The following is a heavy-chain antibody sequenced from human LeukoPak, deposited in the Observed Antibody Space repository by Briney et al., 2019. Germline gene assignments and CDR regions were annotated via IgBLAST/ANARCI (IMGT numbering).Heavy chain of an antibody. CDR3: ARAPSESGGYYPEYFRH. CDR2: IKSDGNT. J-gene: IGHJ1*01. V-gene: IGHV3-74*01. D-gene: IGHD3-22*01. CDR1: GFTFSSYW. Sequence: GGPLRLSCTASGFTFSSYWMHWVRQAPGKGLVWVSRIKSDGNTNYADSVKGRFTISRDNAKNTVSLQMNSLRAEDTGVYYCARAPSESGGYYPEYFRHWGQGELFTVSS.